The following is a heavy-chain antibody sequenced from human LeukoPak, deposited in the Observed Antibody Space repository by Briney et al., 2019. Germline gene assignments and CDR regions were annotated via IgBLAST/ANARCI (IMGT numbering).Heavy chain of an antibody. J-gene: IGHJ4*02. CDR2: IYYSGST. CDR3: ARDDAGSSRGASHDY. V-gene: IGHV4-39*07. Sequence: TFSSYAMTWVRQPPGKGLEWIGSIYYSGSTYYNSSLKRRVTISVDTSKNQFSLKLSSVTAADTAVYYCARDDAGSSRGASHDYWGQGTLVTVSS. CDR1: TFSSYA. D-gene: IGHD6-13*01.